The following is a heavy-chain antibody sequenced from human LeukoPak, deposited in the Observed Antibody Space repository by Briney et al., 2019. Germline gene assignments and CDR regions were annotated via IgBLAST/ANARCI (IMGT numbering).Heavy chain of an antibody. Sequence: GGSLRLSWAASKFTFSDYYMSWIRQAPGKGLEWISYISSGGDTIYYADSVKGRFTISRDNANNSLYLQMNSLRAEDTAIYYCARGSGSYRLGGQGTLVTVSS. CDR3: ARGSGSYRL. J-gene: IGHJ4*02. CDR1: KFTFSDYY. V-gene: IGHV3-11*01. CDR2: ISSGGDTI. D-gene: IGHD1-26*01.